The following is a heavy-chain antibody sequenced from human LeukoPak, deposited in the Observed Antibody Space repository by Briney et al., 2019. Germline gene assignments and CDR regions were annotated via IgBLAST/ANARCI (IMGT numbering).Heavy chain of an antibody. D-gene: IGHD1-26*01. V-gene: IGHV4-59*01. CDR1: GGSISNYY. Sequence: PSETLSLTCTVSGGSISNYYWSWIRQPPGKGLECVGYVYYSGSPDYSPSLKSRVTISIDTSKNQFSLKLSSVTAADTAVYYCARDQYSGRFDYWGQGTPVTVSS. CDR2: VYYSGSP. J-gene: IGHJ4*02. CDR3: ARDQYSGRFDY.